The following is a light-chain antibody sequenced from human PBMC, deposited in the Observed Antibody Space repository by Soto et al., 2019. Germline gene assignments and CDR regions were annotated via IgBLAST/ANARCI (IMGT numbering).Light chain of an antibody. Sequence: DIQMTQSPSTLSASVGERVTITCRASQNIYTWLAWYQQKPGKAPNLLIYKASSLKSGVPSRFSGSGSGTEFSLTISSLQPDDFATYHCKQYNSYPWTFGQGTKVEIK. V-gene: IGKV1-5*03. CDR3: KQYNSYPWT. CDR2: KAS. CDR1: QNIYTW. J-gene: IGKJ1*01.